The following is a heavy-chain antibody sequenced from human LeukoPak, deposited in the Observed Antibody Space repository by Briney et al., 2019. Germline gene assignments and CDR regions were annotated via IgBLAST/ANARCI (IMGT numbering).Heavy chain of an antibody. V-gene: IGHV3-30*02. CDR1: GFTFSSYG. CDR3: AKVMTVGDYDASDAFDI. D-gene: IGHD4-17*01. Sequence: GGSLRLSCAASGFTFSSYGMHWVRQAPGKGLEWVAFIRYDGSNKYYADSVKGRFTISRDNSKNTLYLQMNSLRAEDTAVYYCAKVMTVGDYDASDAFDIWGQGTMVTVSS. J-gene: IGHJ3*02. CDR2: IRYDGSNK.